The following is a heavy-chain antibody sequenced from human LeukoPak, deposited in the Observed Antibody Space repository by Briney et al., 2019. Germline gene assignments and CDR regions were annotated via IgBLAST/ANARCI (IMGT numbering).Heavy chain of an antibody. CDR1: GYTFINYA. V-gene: IGHV1-3*01. CDR3: ARGIWTSHTVGYYFDN. Sequence: GASVTVSCKASGYTFINYAVNWVRQAPGQRLEWMGWINAGNGNRKYSQKFQDRVTITRDASASTAYMELSSLRSDDMAVYYCARGIWTSHTVGYYFDNWGQGTLVTVSS. J-gene: IGHJ4*02. D-gene: IGHD3/OR15-3a*01. CDR2: INAGNGNR.